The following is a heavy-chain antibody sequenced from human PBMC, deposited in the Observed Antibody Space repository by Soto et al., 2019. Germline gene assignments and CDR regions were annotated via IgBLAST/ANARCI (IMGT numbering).Heavy chain of an antibody. CDR3: ARTNYYDSSGYGY. J-gene: IGHJ4*02. CDR1: GGSFSGYY. D-gene: IGHD3-22*01. CDR2: INHSGST. V-gene: IGHV4-34*01. Sequence: QVQLQQWGAGLLKPSETLSLTGAVYGGSFSGYYWSWIRQPPGKGLEWIGEINHSGSTNYNPSLKSRVTISVETSKNQFSLKLSSVTAADTAVYYCARTNYYDSSGYGYWGQGTLVTVSS.